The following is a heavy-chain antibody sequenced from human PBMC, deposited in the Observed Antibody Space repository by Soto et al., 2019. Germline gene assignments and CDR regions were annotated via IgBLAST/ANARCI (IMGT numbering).Heavy chain of an antibody. CDR1: GCSISSGGYS. Sequence: QLQLQESGSGLVQPSQTLSLTCAVSGCSISSGGYSWSWIRQPPGKGLEWIGYIYHSGSTYYNTSLKSRVTISVDRSKNQFSLKLSSVTAADPAVYYCSRVPGPWGQGTLVTVSS. J-gene: IGHJ5*02. CDR3: SRVPGP. CDR2: IYHSGST. V-gene: IGHV4-30-2*01.